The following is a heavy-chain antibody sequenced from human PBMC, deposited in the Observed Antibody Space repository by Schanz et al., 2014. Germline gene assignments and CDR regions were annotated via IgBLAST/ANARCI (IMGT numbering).Heavy chain of an antibody. CDR3: ARDGEAAAGCDY. CDR1: GYTFTSYY. CDR2: INPSGGST. D-gene: IGHD6-13*01. J-gene: IGHJ4*02. V-gene: IGHV1-46*03. Sequence: QVQLVQSGAEVMKPGASVKVSCKASGYTFTSYYMHWVRQAPGQGLEWMGIINPSGGSTSYAQKFQGRVTMTEDTSTETAYMELSGLRSGDTAVYYCARDGEAAAGCDYWGQGTLVTVSS.